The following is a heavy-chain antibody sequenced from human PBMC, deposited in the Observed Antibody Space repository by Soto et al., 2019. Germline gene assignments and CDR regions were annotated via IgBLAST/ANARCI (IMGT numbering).Heavy chain of an antibody. CDR2: IRSDGNSK. D-gene: IGHD3-10*01. Sequence: QVQLVESGGGVVQPGRSLRLACAASGFTFSTYGMHWVRQAPGKGLEWVAVIRSDGNSKYYADSVKGRFNISRDNSKNTLYLQMSSLRVEDTAIYYCTRDRFSLLRGVFDSWGQGPLVTVSS. CDR1: GFTFSTYG. V-gene: IGHV3-33*01. CDR3: TRDRFSLLRGVFDS. J-gene: IGHJ4*02.